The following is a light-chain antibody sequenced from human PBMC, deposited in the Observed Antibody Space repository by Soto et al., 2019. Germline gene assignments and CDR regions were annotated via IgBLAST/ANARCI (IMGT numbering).Light chain of an antibody. CDR1: ARLLHKNGYNY. V-gene: IGKV2-28*01. CDR2: LGS. J-gene: IGKJ1*01. Sequence: IVLTQSPLSLSVTPGEAASISCMSSARLLHKNGYNYVDWYMQKPGQSPQLLIYLGSNRASGAPDRFSGSGSDTYFTREISRVEADDVGLYYSMQPLEKLRTLDQGIKVDIK. CDR3: MQPLEKLRT.